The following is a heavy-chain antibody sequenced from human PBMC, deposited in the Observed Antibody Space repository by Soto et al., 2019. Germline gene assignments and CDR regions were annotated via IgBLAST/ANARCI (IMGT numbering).Heavy chain of an antibody. Sequence: GGSLKISRKGFGYSFSRNLISWGRQVAWERPGWMGRIDPSDSYTNYSPSFQGHVTISADKSISTAYLQWSSLKASDTAMYYCARHAPYYYGSGSYGDAFDIWGQGTMVTVSS. V-gene: IGHV5-10-1*01. CDR2: IDPSDSYT. CDR1: GYSFSRNL. D-gene: IGHD3-10*01. CDR3: ARHAPYYYGSGSYGDAFDI. J-gene: IGHJ3*02.